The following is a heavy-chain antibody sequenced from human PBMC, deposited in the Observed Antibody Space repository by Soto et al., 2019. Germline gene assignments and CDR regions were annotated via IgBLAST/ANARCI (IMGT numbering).Heavy chain of an antibody. J-gene: IGHJ4*02. V-gene: IGHV3-30*18. D-gene: IGHD3-10*01. Sequence: QVQLVESGGGVVLPGKSLRLSCAGSGFTFSSYGMDWVRQAPGKGLEWVAVISYDGSNKYYADSVKGRFTISRDNSKNTLYLQMSRLRADDTAVYYCAKDRMGAGVRGYFDYWGQGTLVTVSS. CDR3: AKDRMGAGVRGYFDY. CDR1: GFTFSSYG. CDR2: ISYDGSNK.